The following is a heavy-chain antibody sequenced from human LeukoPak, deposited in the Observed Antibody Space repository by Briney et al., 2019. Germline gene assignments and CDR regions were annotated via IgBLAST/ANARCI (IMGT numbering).Heavy chain of an antibody. CDR1: GYTFTGYY. D-gene: IGHD6-13*01. Sequence: ASVKVSCKASGYTFTGYYMHWVRQAHGQGLEWMGWINPNSGGTNYAQKFQGRVTMTRDTSISTAYMELSRLRSDDTAVYYCARVRAAAGPPDYWGQGTLVTVSS. J-gene: IGHJ4*02. CDR2: INPNSGGT. V-gene: IGHV1-2*02. CDR3: ARVRAAAGPPDY.